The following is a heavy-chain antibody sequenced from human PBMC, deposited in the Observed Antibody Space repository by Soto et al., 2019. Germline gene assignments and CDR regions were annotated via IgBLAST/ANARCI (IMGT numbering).Heavy chain of an antibody. CDR3: ARDLGEMYAV. CDR1: GFTFRSYY. V-gene: IGHV3-23*03. CDR2: IQNVGGTT. Sequence: EVQLLESGGGSAQPGGSLRLSCAASGFTFRSYYMAWVRQAPGKGLEWISSIQNVGGTTYYADSVKGRFSISRDNSKNSLYLQMNSLRAEDTAVYFCARDLGEMYAVWGQGTLVTVSS. J-gene: IGHJ4*02. D-gene: IGHD2-8*01.